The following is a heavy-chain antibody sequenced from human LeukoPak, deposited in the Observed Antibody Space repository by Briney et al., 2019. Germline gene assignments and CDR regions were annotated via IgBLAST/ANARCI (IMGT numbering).Heavy chain of an antibody. D-gene: IGHD5-24*01. Sequence: GSLRLSCVASGFTFRSYGIHWVRQAPGKGLEWLAFIWYDEITKNYADSVKGRFTISRDNSENTVYLHMSSLRAGDTAVYFCAKDDAWLQFNDWGQGTLVTVSS. CDR1: GFTFRSYG. J-gene: IGHJ4*02. V-gene: IGHV3-30*02. CDR3: AKDDAWLQFND. CDR2: IWYDEITK.